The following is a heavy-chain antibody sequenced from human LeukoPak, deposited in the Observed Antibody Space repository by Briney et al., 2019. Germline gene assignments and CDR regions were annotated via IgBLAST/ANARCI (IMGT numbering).Heavy chain of an antibody. CDR1: GDSVSSNSAA. D-gene: IGHD3-22*01. J-gene: IGHJ4*02. V-gene: IGHV6-1*01. Sequence: SRTLSLTCAISGDSVSSNSAAWNWIRQSPSRGLEWLGRTYYRFKWYNAYAVSVKSRITISSDTSKNQFSLQLNSVTPEDTAVYYCARNYHDTNGHLYYFDFWGQGTLLTVSS. CDR3: ARNYHDTNGHLYYFDF. CDR2: TYYRFKWYN.